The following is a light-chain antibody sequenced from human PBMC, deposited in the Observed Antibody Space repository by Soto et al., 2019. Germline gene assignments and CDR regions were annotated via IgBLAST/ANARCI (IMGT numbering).Light chain of an antibody. V-gene: IGLV1-40*01. CDR2: GNT. J-gene: IGLJ2*01. CDR3: HSYDSTLSASI. Sequence: QSVLTQPPSVSGAPGQRVTISCTGSSSNIGAGYDVHWYHQLLGTAPKLLIFGNTNRPSGVPDRFSGSKSGTSASLAITGLQAEDEADYYCHSYDSTLSASIFGGGTKLTVL. CDR1: SSNIGAGYD.